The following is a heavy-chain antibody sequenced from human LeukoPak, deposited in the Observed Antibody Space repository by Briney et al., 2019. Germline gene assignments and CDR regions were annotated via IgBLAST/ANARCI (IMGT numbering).Heavy chain of an antibody. D-gene: IGHD2-2*01. CDR1: GGSISSSSYY. CDR2: IYYSGST. J-gene: IGHJ4*02. CDR3: ARVYQLTFFDY. Sequence: PSETLSLTCTVSGGSISSSSYYWGWIRQPPGKGLEWIGSIYYSGSTYYNPSLKSRVTISVDTSKNQFSLKLSSVTAADTAVYYCARVYQLTFFDYWGQGTLVTVSS. V-gene: IGHV4-39*07.